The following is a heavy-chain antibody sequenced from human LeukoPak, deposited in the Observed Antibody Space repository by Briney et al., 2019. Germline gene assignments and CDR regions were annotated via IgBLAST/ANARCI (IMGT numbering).Heavy chain of an antibody. D-gene: IGHD1-14*01. Sequence: GGSLRLSCTGSGFTFSNYGMSWVRQAPGKGLEWVSGTSGGGESTHYIDSVKGRFIITRDNSKNTLYLQMNSLRAEDTAVYYCARRDPTTPKFDYWGQGTLVIVSS. J-gene: IGHJ4*02. CDR1: GFTFSNYG. V-gene: IGHV3-23*01. CDR3: ARRDPTTPKFDY. CDR2: TSGGGEST.